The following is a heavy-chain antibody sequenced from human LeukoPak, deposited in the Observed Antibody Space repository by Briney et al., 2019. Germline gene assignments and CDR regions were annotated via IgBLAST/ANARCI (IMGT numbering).Heavy chain of an antibody. Sequence: PGGSLRLSCAASGFTFSSYAMHWVRQAPGKGLEYVSAISSNGGSTYYANSVKGRFTISRDNSKNTLYLQMGSLRAEGMAVYYCARGGWLQFGIFDYWGQGTLVTVSS. J-gene: IGHJ4*02. CDR1: GFTFSSYA. D-gene: IGHD5-24*01. CDR2: ISSNGGST. CDR3: ARGGWLQFGIFDY. V-gene: IGHV3-64*01.